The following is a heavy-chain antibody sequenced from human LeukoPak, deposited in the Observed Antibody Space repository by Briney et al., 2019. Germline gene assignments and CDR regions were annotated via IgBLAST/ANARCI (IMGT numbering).Heavy chain of an antibody. CDR1: GFTFSDYY. CDR2: ISSSGSTI. V-gene: IGHV3-11*04. J-gene: IGHJ4*02. CDR3: AKEGVAAAGKGDFDY. Sequence: KPGGSLRLSCAASGFTFSDYYMSWIRQAPGKGLEWVSYISSSGSTIYYADSVKGRFTISRDNSKNTLYLQMNSLRAEDTAVYYCAKEGVAAAGKGDFDYWGQGTLVTVSS. D-gene: IGHD6-13*01.